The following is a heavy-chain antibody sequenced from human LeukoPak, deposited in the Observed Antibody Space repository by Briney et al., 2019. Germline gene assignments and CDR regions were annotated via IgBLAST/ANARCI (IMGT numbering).Heavy chain of an antibody. CDR1: GYTLTELS. CDR2: FDPEDGET. Sequence: EASVTVSCTVSGYTLTELSMHWVRQAPGKGLEWMGGFDPEDGETIYAQKFQGRVTMTEDTSTDTAYMELSSLRSEDTAVYYCATDLQSSRGQPLADLWYWGQGTLVTVSS. CDR3: ATDLQSSRGQPLADLWY. J-gene: IGHJ4*02. D-gene: IGHD3-3*01. V-gene: IGHV1-24*01.